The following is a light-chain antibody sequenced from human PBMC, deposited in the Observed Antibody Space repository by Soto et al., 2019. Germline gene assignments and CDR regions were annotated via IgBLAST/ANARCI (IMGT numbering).Light chain of an antibody. J-gene: IGKJ1*01. Sequence: EIVLTQSPGTLSLSPGERANHSCRASQSVSSSYLAWYQQKPGQAPRLLIYGTSSRATAIPDRFSGSGSGTDFTLTISRLEPEDFAVYYCQQYGSSSWTFGQGTKVDIK. CDR2: GTS. V-gene: IGKV3-20*01. CDR3: QQYGSSSWT. CDR1: QSVSSSY.